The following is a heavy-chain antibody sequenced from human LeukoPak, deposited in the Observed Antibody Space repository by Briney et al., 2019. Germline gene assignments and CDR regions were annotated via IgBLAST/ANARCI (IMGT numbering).Heavy chain of an antibody. V-gene: IGHV3-21*01. J-gene: IGHJ4*02. CDR1: GFTFSSYS. D-gene: IGHD6-19*01. Sequence: GGSLRLSCAASGFTFSSYSMNWVRQAPGKGLEWVSSISSSSSYIYYADSVKGRFTISRDNAKNSLYLQMNSLIAEDTAVYYCARIAVAGTGKGNYWGQGTLVTVSS. CDR2: ISSSSSYI. CDR3: ARIAVAGTGKGNY.